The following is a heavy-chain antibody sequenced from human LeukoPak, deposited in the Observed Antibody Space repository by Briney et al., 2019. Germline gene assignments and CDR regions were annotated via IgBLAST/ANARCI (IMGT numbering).Heavy chain of an antibody. Sequence: SETLSLTCAVSGGSISSGGYSWSWIRQPAGKGLEWIGRIYTSGSTNYNPSLKSRVTISVDTTKNQFSLKLSSVTAADTAVYYCAREPLLLAVAGPIPFDYWGQGTLVTVSS. D-gene: IGHD6-13*01. V-gene: IGHV4-61*02. CDR3: AREPLLLAVAGPIPFDY. J-gene: IGHJ4*02. CDR2: IYTSGST. CDR1: GGSISSGGYS.